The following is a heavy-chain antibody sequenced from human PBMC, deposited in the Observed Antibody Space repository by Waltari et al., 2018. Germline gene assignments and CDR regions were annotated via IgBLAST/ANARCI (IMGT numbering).Heavy chain of an antibody. V-gene: IGHV4-34*01. J-gene: IGHJ2*01. CDR2: INHSGST. CDR1: GRSFSGYY. D-gene: IGHD7-27*01. CDR3: ARGLTGTSWYFDL. Sequence: QVQLQQWGAGLLKPSETLSLTCAVYGRSFSGYYWSWIRQPPGKGLEWIGEINHSGSTNYNPSLKSRVTISVDTSKNQFSLKLSSVTAADTAVYYCARGLTGTSWYFDLWGRGTLVTVSS.